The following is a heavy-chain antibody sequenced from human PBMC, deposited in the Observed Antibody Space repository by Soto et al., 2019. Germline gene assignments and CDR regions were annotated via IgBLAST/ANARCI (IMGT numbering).Heavy chain of an antibody. J-gene: IGHJ5*02. Sequence: SETLSLTCTVSGGSISSGGYYWSWIRQHPGKGLEWIGYIYYSGSTYNNPSLKSRVTISVDTSKNQFSLKLSSVTAADTAVYYCARGEVVVVATRGYWFDPWGQGTLVTVSS. V-gene: IGHV4-31*03. D-gene: IGHD2-15*01. CDR3: ARGEVVVVATRGYWFDP. CDR2: IYYSGST. CDR1: GGSISSGGYY.